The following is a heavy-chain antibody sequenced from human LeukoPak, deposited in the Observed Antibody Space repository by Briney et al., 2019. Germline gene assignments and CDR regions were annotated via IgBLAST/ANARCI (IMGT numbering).Heavy chain of an antibody. CDR1: GFTFSSYS. V-gene: IGHV3-21*01. Sequence: GGSLRLSCAASGFTFSSYSMNWVRQAPGKGLEWVSSISSSSSYIYYADSVKGRFTISRDNAKNSLYLQMNSLRAEDTAVYYCARAGYSGGAMGYWGQGTLVTVSS. D-gene: IGHD6-19*01. CDR2: ISSSSSYI. J-gene: IGHJ4*02. CDR3: ARAGYSGGAMGY.